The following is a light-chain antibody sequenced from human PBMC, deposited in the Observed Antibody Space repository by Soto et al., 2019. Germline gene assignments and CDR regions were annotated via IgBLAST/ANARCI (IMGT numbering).Light chain of an antibody. Sequence: LTQPASVSGSPGQSITISCTGTSSDVGADNYVSWYQQHPGKAPKLIIYEVTNRPSGVSNRFSGSQSGNTASLTISGLQAEDGADYFCSSYTTSNTPLYVFGTGTKVTVL. J-gene: IGLJ1*01. V-gene: IGLV2-14*01. CDR2: EVT. CDR3: SSYTTSNTPLYV. CDR1: SSDVGADNY.